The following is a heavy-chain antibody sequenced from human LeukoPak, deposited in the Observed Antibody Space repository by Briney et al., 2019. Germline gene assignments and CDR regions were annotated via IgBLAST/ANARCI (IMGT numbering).Heavy chain of an antibody. D-gene: IGHD2-21*01. CDR3: ARDRDWAFDY. CDR2: ISPSRGSI. Sequence: GGSLRLSCAASGFTFSDYTLNWLRQAPGKGLEWLSYISPSRGSIAYADSVKGRFTISSDSAKNSVYLQINNLRAEDTAVYYCARDRDWAFDYWGQGILVTVSS. CDR1: GFTFSDYT. V-gene: IGHV3-48*01. J-gene: IGHJ4*02.